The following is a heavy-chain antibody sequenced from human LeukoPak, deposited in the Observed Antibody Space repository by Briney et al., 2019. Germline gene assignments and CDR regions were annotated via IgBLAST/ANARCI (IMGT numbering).Heavy chain of an antibody. Sequence: TSETLSLTCTVSGGSISSYYWSWIRQPPGKGLEWIGYIYYSGSTNYNPSLKSRVTISVDTSKNQFSLKLSSVTAADTAVYYCARGVDTAMPYYYYGMDVWGQGTTVTVSS. CDR3: ARGVDTAMPYYYYGMDV. V-gene: IGHV4-59*01. CDR1: GGSISSYY. D-gene: IGHD5-18*01. CDR2: IYYSGST. J-gene: IGHJ6*02.